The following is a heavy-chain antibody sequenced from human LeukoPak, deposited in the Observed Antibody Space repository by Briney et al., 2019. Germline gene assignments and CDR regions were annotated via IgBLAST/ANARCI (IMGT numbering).Heavy chain of an antibody. Sequence: ASVKVSRKASGYTVTNYGVSWVRQAPGQGLEWMGWIGAYNGNTNYAQKLQGRVTMTTDTSTSTAYMELRSLRSDDTAVYYCARDRRSSSSNSILFDYWGQGTVVTVSS. J-gene: IGHJ4*02. V-gene: IGHV1-18*01. CDR2: IGAYNGNT. CDR1: GYTVTNYG. CDR3: ARDRRSSSSNSILFDY. D-gene: IGHD6-6*01.